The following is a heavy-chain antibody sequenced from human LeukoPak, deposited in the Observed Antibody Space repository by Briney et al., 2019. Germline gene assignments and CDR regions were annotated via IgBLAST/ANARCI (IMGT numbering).Heavy chain of an antibody. Sequence: GASVKVSCKASGYTFTGYYMHWVRQAPGQGLEWMGWINPNSGGTNYAQKFQGRVTMTRNTSISTAYMELSSLRSEDTAVYYCARQEYSSSWSTNYYYYMDVWGKGTTVTISS. V-gene: IGHV1-2*02. D-gene: IGHD6-13*01. CDR1: GYTFTGYY. CDR2: INPNSGGT. J-gene: IGHJ6*03. CDR3: ARQEYSSSWSTNYYYYMDV.